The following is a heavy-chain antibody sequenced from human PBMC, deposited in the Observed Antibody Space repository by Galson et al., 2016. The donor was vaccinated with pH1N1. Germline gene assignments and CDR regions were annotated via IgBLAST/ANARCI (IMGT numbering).Heavy chain of an antibody. Sequence: SLRLSCAASGLPLDDYYFMWIRQAPDRGLEWVSFIRGKRFGQTTEHAASVKGRFSISRDDSKNTAYLQMNSLKVDDTAIYYCTSLRFGHNWFDPWGQGSLVIVS. D-gene: IGHD3-10*01. CDR1: GLPLDDYY. J-gene: IGHJ5*02. CDR3: TSLRFGHNWFDP. CDR2: IRGKRFGQTT. V-gene: IGHV3-49*03.